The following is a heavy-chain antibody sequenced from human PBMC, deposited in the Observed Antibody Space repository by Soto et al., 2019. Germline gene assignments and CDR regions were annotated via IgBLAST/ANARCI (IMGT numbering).Heavy chain of an antibody. CDR1: GFTFSSYG. D-gene: IGHD5-18*01. Sequence: GGSLRLSCAASGFTFSSYGMHWVRQAPGKGLEWVAVIWYDGSNKYYADSVKGRFTISRDNSKNTLYLQMNSLRAEDTAVYYCARGDRIQLWLGAFDIWGQGTMVTVSS. CDR3: ARGDRIQLWLGAFDI. CDR2: IWYDGSNK. V-gene: IGHV3-33*01. J-gene: IGHJ3*02.